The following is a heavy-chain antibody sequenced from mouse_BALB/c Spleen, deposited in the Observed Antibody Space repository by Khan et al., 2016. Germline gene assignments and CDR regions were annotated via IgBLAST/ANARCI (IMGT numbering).Heavy chain of an antibody. J-gene: IGHJ4*01. D-gene: IGHD2-4*01. Sequence: VQLQQSGAELVKPGASVKLSCTASGFNIKDTYMHWVKQRPEQGLEWIGRIDPANGNTKYDPKFQGKATITADTSSNTAYLQLSSLTSDDTAVYYCAREITTEGEYYAMDYWGQGTSVTVSS. CDR3: AREITTEGEYYAMDY. V-gene: IGHV14-3*02. CDR2: IDPANGNT. CDR1: GFNIKDTY.